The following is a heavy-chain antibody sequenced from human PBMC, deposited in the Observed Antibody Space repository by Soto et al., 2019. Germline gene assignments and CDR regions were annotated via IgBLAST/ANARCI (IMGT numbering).Heavy chain of an antibody. CDR1: GYSFTGYS. CDR2: INTKNGDT. Sequence: QVHLVQSGAEVKKPGASVKVSCKASGYSFTGYSMHWVRQAPGQGLEWMGWINTKNGDTNYAQKFQGWVTMIRDTSISTAYMELRRLKSDDTAVYYCAIQDGGVVYWGQGTLVTVAS. CDR3: AIQDGGVVY. D-gene: IGHD3-16*01. J-gene: IGHJ4*02. V-gene: IGHV1-2*04.